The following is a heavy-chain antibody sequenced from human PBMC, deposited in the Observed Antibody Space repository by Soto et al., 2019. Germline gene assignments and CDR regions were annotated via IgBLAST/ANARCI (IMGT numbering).Heavy chain of an antibody. Sequence: QVTLKESGPVLVNPTETLTLRCTVSGLSITDSEMGVSWIRQPPGQPLEWLAHIDSSGEKSYRTFLKSRLAISKDTSKSQIVLTMTNMDPAATATYYCARRHLAVAVSPWFDPWGQGIPVTVSS. CDR3: ARRHLAVAVSPWFDP. CDR1: GLSITDSEMG. D-gene: IGHD6-19*01. V-gene: IGHV2-26*01. J-gene: IGHJ5*02. CDR2: IDSSGEK.